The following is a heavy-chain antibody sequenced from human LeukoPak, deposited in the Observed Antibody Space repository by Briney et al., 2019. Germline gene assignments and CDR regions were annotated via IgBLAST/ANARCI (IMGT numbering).Heavy chain of an antibody. D-gene: IGHD1/OR15-1a*01. J-gene: IGHJ5*02. CDR1: GFTFSSYA. V-gene: IGHV4-38-2*01. Sequence: SCAASGFTFSSYAMSWVRQPPGKGLEWIGSINDSGSTYYNPSLKSRVTISGDTSKNHFSLKLSSVTAADTAVYYCVRFSVGTMLHHWGQGTLVTVSS. CDR3: VRFSVGTMLHH. CDR2: INDSGST.